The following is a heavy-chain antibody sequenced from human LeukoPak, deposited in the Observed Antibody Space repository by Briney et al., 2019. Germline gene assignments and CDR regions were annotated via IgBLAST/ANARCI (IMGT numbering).Heavy chain of an antibody. J-gene: IGHJ4*02. D-gene: IGHD6-19*01. CDR2: MNPNSGNT. V-gene: IGHV1-8*01. CDR1: GYTFTDYD. Sequence: ASVKVSCKASGYTFTDYDINWVRRATGQGLEWMGWMNPNSGNTGYTQKFQGRVTMTTDTSTSTAYMELRSLRSDDTAVYYCARGGNSSGWYPDPPFDYWGQGTLVTVSS. CDR3: ARGGNSSGWYPDPPFDY.